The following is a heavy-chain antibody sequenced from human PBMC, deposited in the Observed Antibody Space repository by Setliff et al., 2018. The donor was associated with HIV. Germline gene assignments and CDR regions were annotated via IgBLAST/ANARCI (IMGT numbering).Heavy chain of an antibody. D-gene: IGHD5-12*01. Sequence: SETLSLTCTVSGYSISSGYYWGWIRQPPGKGLEWTGSIYHSGSTYYNPSLKSRVTISVDTSKNQFSLKLSSVTAADTAVYYCAKTVATTPYAFDIWGQGTMVTVSS. CDR2: IYHSGST. CDR3: AKTVATTPYAFDI. J-gene: IGHJ3*02. V-gene: IGHV4-38-2*02. CDR1: GYSISSGYY.